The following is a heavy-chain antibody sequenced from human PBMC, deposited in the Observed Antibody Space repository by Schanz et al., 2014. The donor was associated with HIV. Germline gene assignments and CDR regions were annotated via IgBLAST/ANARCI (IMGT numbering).Heavy chain of an antibody. CDR3: AKDAATVRTSGREV. V-gene: IGHV3-9*01. J-gene: IGHJ6*02. D-gene: IGHD4-4*01. Sequence: EVQLVESGGGLVQPGRSLRLSCAASGFRFGDYAMHWVRQAPGKGLEWVSSITWNSGTIVYADSVKGRFTISRDNAKDSLILKRNSRQAEDTAVYYWAKDAATVRTSGREVWGRGTTVTVS. CDR1: GFRFGDYA. CDR2: ITWNSGTI.